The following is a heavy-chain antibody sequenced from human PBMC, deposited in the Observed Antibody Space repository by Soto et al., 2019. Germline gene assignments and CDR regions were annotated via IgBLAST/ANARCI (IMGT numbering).Heavy chain of an antibody. CDR1: GFTFDDYA. J-gene: IGHJ4*02. CDR2: ISWNSGSI. V-gene: IGHV3-9*01. Sequence: EVQLVESGGGLVQPGRSLRLSCAASGFTFDDYAMHWVRQAPGKGLEWVSGISWNSGSIGYADSVKGRFTISRDNAKNSLYLQMNSLRAEDTALYYCAKDIGGYYDIFFRFDYWGQGTLVTVSS. D-gene: IGHD3-9*01. CDR3: AKDIGGYYDIFFRFDY.